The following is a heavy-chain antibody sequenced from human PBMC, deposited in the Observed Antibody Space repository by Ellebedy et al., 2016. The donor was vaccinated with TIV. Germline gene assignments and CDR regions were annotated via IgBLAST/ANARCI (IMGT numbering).Heavy chain of an antibody. CDR2: MSYDGTNK. CDR3: ARDRVITMYYSYYALDV. J-gene: IGHJ6*02. CDR1: GFTFSDYS. V-gene: IGHV3-30*09. D-gene: IGHD4/OR15-4a*01. Sequence: PGGSLRLSCVASGFTFSDYSMHWVRQAPGKGLEWVAFMSYDGTNKYYTDSVTGRFAISRDTSKNTVYLQMISLGPDDTAVYYCARDRVITMYYSYYALDVWGQGTTVSVSS.